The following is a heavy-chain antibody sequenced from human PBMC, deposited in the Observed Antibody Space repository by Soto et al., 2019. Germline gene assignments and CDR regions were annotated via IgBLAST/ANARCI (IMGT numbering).Heavy chain of an antibody. D-gene: IGHD5-12*01. V-gene: IGHV3-21*01. Sequence: GGSLRLSCATSGFTFSYYIMNWVRQAPGKGLEWVSSISSSGNYIYSADSVKGRFTISRDNTKSSLNLQMNSLRAEDTAVYYCARTGRWLQFEDYWDQGTLVTVSS. CDR3: ARTGRWLQFEDY. CDR2: ISSSGNYI. J-gene: IGHJ4*02. CDR1: GFTFSYYI.